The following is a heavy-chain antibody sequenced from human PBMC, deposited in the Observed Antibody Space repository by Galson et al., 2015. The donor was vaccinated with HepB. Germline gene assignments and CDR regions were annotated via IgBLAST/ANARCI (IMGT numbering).Heavy chain of an antibody. CDR3: ARGELNWGGVDY. V-gene: IGHV3-7*01. CDR2: INEDGTGK. CDR1: GFRFSNYW. D-gene: IGHD7-27*01. J-gene: IGHJ4*02. Sequence: SLRLSCAASGFRFSNYWMSWIRQAPGTGLEWVAHINEDGTGKYYVESVKGRFTISRDSAKNSLYLQMNSLRAEDTAVYYCARGELNWGGVDYWGQGTLVTVSP.